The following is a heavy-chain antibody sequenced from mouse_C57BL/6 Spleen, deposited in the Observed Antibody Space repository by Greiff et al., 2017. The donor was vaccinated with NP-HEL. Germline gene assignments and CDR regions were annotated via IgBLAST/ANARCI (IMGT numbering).Heavy chain of an antibody. Sequence: EVMLVESGGGLVKPGGSLKLSCAASGFTFSSYAMSWVRQTPEKRLEWVATISDGGSYTYYPDNVKGRFTISRDNAKNNLYLQMSHLKSEDTAMYYCARGGPYYGSSYFAYWGQGTLVTVSA. J-gene: IGHJ3*01. CDR1: GFTFSSYA. D-gene: IGHD1-1*01. V-gene: IGHV5-4*03. CDR3: ARGGPYYGSSYFAY. CDR2: ISDGGSYT.